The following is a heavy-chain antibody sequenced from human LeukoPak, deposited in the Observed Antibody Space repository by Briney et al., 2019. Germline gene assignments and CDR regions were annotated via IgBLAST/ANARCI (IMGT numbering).Heavy chain of an antibody. CDR1: GGSISSYY. CDR2: IYYSGST. CDR3: ARFPGSAEYRHYYYMDV. Sequence: EPSETLSLTCTVSGGSISSYYWSWIRQPPGKGLEWIGYIYYSGSTNYNPSLKSRVTISVDTSKNQFSLKLSSVTAADTAVYYCARFPGSAEYRHYYYMDVWGKGTTVTVSS. J-gene: IGHJ6*03. D-gene: IGHD2-15*01. V-gene: IGHV4-59*01.